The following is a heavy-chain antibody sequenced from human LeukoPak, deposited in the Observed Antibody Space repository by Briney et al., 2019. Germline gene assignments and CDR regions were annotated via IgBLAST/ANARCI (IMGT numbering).Heavy chain of an antibody. D-gene: IGHD5-18*01. Sequence: RPGRSLRLSCAASGFTFSRYGMHWVRQAPGKGLEWVAVISYDGSNKYYADSVKGRFTISRDNSKNTAYLQMNSLKTEDTAVYYYTTSIMVDTAMVMERYDYSGQGTLVTVTS. CDR2: ISYDGSNK. CDR1: GFTFSRYG. CDR3: TTSIMVDTAMVMERYDY. V-gene: IGHV3-30*03. J-gene: IGHJ4*02.